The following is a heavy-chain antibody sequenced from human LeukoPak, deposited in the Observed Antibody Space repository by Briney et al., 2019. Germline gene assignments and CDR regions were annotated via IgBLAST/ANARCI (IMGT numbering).Heavy chain of an antibody. J-gene: IGHJ4*02. V-gene: IGHV3-7*01. D-gene: IGHD3-22*01. CDR3: AKDPTYYYDSSGYSDY. CDR1: GFTFSNYW. Sequence: PGGSLRLSCAASGFTFSNYWMTWVRQAPGKGLEWVANIKKDGSEKNYVDSVKGRFTISRDNAKNSLYLQMNSLRAEDTAVYYCAKDPTYYYDSSGYSDYWGQGTLVTVSS. CDR2: IKKDGSEK.